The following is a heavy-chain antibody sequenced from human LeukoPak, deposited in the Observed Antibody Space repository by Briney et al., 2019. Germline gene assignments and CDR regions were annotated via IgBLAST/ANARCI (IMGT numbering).Heavy chain of an antibody. CDR3: ARFPIGVATVDY. V-gene: IGHV1-8*01. Sequence: ASVKVSCKASGYTFTSYDINWVRQATGQGLEWMGWMHPNSGNTGYAQKFQGRVTMTRNTSISTAYMELSSLRSEDTAVYYCARFPIGVATVDYWGQGTLVTVSS. D-gene: IGHD5-12*01. J-gene: IGHJ4*02. CDR1: GYTFTSYD. CDR2: MHPNSGNT.